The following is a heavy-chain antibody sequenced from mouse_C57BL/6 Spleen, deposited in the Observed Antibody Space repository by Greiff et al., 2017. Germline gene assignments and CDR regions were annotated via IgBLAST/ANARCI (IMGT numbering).Heavy chain of an antibody. J-gene: IGHJ2*01. CDR3: AREGDYGPPDD. CDR2: ISYDGSN. CDR1: GYSITSGYY. D-gene: IGHD2-4*01. V-gene: IGHV3-6*01. Sequence: EVKLQESGPGLVKPSQSLSLTCSVTGYSITSGYYWNWIRQFPGNKLEWMGYISYDGSNNYNPSLKNRISITRDTSKNQFFLKLNSVTTEDTATYYCAREGDYGPPDDWGQGTTLTVSS.